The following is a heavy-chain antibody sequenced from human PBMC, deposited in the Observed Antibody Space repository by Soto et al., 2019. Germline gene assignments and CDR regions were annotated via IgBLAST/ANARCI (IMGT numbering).Heavy chain of an antibody. Sequence: SETLSLTCTVSGGSISSGGYYCSWFRQHPGKGLEWIGYIYYSGSTYYNPSLKSRVTISVDTSKNQFSLKLSSVTAADTAVYYCARARVNIVVVAAAIGWFAPWGQGTLVTVSS. J-gene: IGHJ5*02. CDR2: IYYSGST. CDR1: GGSISSGGYY. D-gene: IGHD2-2*01. CDR3: ARARVNIVVVAAAIGWFAP. V-gene: IGHV4-31*03.